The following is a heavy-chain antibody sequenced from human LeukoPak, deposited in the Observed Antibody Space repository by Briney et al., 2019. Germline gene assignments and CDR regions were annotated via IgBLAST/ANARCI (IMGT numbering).Heavy chain of an antibody. CDR1: GYTFTSYD. CDR2: MNPNSGNT. J-gene: IGHJ4*02. D-gene: IGHD6-6*01. CDR3: AKDLKWQQVVLEAAGY. Sequence: ASVKVSCKASGYTFTSYDINWVRQATGQGLEWMGWMNPNSGNTGYAQKFQGRVTITRNTSISTAYMELNSLRVEDTALYYCAKDLKWQQVVLEAAGYWGQGTLVTVSS. V-gene: IGHV1-8*03.